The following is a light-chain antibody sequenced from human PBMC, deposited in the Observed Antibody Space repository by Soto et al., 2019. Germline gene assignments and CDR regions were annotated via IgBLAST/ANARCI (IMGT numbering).Light chain of an antibody. Sequence: QSALTQPASVSGSPGQSITISCTGTSSDIGAYNYVSWYQQYPGRAPKLMIYEVNNRPSGVSNRFSGSKSGNTASLTISGLQAEDEADDYCSAFTTSSTYVVGAGTKVTVL. CDR3: SAFTTSSTYV. V-gene: IGLV2-14*01. CDR1: SSDIGAYNY. J-gene: IGLJ1*01. CDR2: EVN.